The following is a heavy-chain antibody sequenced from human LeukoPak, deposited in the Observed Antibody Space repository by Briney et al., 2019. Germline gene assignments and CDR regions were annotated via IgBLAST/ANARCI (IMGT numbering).Heavy chain of an antibody. D-gene: IGHD3-10*01. Sequence: QHGAYMRFSCAASGFTSDDYAMHWVRQAPGQGLEWLSLISGDGGNTYYADSVKGRFTISRDNSKNSLYLQMNSLKTEDTALYYCTKDDHDYGSGSYYWGQGTLVTVSS. J-gene: IGHJ4*02. CDR2: ISGDGGNT. V-gene: IGHV3-43*02. CDR3: TKDDHDYGSGSYY. CDR1: GFTSDDYA.